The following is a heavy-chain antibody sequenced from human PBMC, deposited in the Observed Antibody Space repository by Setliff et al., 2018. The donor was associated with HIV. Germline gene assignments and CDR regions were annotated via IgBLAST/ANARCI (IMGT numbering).Heavy chain of an antibody. CDR2: IYKSGST. D-gene: IGHD1-26*01. J-gene: IGHJ4*02. CDR1: GGSISNDNSF. Sequence: SETLSLTCTVSGGSISNDNSFWSWIRQPAGKGLEWIGRIYKSGSTDYNPSLKSRVTILVDASKNQYSLRLSSVTAADTAVYYCAREGGAYRGNPSDFWGQGTLVTVSS. V-gene: IGHV4-61*02. CDR3: AREGGAYRGNPSDF.